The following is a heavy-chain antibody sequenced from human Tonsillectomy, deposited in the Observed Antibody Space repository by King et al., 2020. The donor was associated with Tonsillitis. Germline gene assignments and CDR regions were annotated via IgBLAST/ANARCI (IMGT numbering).Heavy chain of an antibody. CDR3: ARSYVWGSYRYTAYFGY. V-gene: IGHV4-30-2*01. CDR2: IYHSGST. CDR1: GGSINSGGYS. Sequence: QLQESGSGLVKPSQTLSLTCAVSGGSINSGGYSWSWIRQPPGKGLEWIGYIYHSGSTYYNPSLKSRVTISVDRSKNQFSLKLSSVTAADTAVYYCARSYVWGSYRYTAYFGYWGQGNLVTVSS. D-gene: IGHD3-16*02. J-gene: IGHJ4*02.